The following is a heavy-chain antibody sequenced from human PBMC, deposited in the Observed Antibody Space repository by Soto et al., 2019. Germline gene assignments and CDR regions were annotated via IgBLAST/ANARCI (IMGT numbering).Heavy chain of an antibody. J-gene: IGHJ4*02. Sequence: EVQLLDSGGGLVQPGGSRSLSCLASGFTSSIWAMRWVRRAPGKGREWVSGFSARGGRTYYEDSLKGGFTISRDNSKNTLYLQMNSLRAEDTAVYYCATPGLGTGRYFFHDWGQGTLVTVSS. CDR3: ATPGLGTGRYFFHD. V-gene: IGHV3-23*01. CDR2: FSARGGRT. D-gene: IGHD2-8*02. CDR1: GFTSSIWA.